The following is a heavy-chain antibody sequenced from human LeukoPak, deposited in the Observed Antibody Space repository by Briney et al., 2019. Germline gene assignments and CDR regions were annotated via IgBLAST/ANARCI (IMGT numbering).Heavy chain of an antibody. D-gene: IGHD3-22*01. Sequence: GESLKISXKGSGYSFTSYWIGWVRQMPGKGLEWTGIIYPGDSDTRYSPSFQGQVTISADKSISTAYLQWSSLKASDTAMYYCARAGDSSGYYYHYWGQGTLVTVSS. CDR3: ARAGDSSGYYYHY. V-gene: IGHV5-51*01. J-gene: IGHJ4*02. CDR2: IYPGDSDT. CDR1: GYSFTSYW.